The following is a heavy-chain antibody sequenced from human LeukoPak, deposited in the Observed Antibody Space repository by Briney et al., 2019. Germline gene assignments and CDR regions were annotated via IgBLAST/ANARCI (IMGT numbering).Heavy chain of an antibody. CDR2: IRASDFST. D-gene: IGHD2-2*01. V-gene: IGHV3-23*01. Sequence: GGSLRLSCAASGFTFSSHFLSWVRQAPGKGLQWVSAIRASDFSTYYADSVKGRFTISRDNSKDTLYLQMNSLRAEDTAVYYCAIDLNAGTNSRYWGEGTLVTASS. J-gene: IGHJ4*02. CDR3: AIDLNAGTNSRY. CDR1: GFTFSSHF.